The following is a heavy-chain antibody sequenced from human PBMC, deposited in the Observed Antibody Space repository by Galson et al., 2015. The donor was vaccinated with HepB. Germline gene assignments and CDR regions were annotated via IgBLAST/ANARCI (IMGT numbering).Heavy chain of an antibody. CDR3: ARNQTFTIFGVVTPCGMDV. V-gene: IGHV1-8*01. CDR2: MNPNSGNT. J-gene: IGHJ6*02. D-gene: IGHD3-3*01. CDR1: GYTFTSYD. Sequence: SVKVSCKASGYTFTSYDINWVRQATGQGLEWMGWMNPNSGNTGYAQKFQGRVTMTRNTSISTAYMELSSLRSEDTAVYYCARNQTFTIFGVVTPCGMDVWGQGTTVTVSS.